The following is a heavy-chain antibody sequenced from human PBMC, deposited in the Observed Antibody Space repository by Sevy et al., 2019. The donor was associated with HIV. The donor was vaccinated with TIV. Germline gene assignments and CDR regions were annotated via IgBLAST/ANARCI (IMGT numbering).Heavy chain of an antibody. CDR3: ARDNCGFAYPTHYYYYGMDV. Sequence: AGSLRLSCAASGFTFSSYSMNWVRQAPGKGLEWVSYISSSSSTIYYADSVKGRFTISRDNAKNSLYLQMNSLRAEDTAVYYCARDNCGFAYPTHYYYYGMDVWGQGTTVTVSS. CDR2: ISSSSSTI. CDR1: GFTFSSYS. J-gene: IGHJ6*02. D-gene: IGHD2-21*01. V-gene: IGHV3-48*01.